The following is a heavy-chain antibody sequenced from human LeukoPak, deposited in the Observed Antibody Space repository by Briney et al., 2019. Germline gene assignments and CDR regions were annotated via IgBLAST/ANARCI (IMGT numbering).Heavy chain of an antibody. Sequence: TSETLSLTCTVSGGSISSTSDYWGWIRQPPGKGLEWIGNIYYSGSTYYNPSLKSRVTISVDKSKNQFSLKLSSVTAADTAVYYCARRYDYVWGSYRYTWFDPWGQGTLVTVSS. CDR1: GGSISSTSDY. CDR3: ARRYDYVWGSYRYTWFDP. D-gene: IGHD3-16*02. V-gene: IGHV4-39*07. CDR2: IYYSGST. J-gene: IGHJ5*02.